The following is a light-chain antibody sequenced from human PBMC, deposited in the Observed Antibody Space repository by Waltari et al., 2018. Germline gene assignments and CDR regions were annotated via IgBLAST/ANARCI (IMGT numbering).Light chain of an antibody. CDR1: QSLLHVDGNTY. J-gene: IGKJ4*01. V-gene: IGKV2-24*01. CDR3: MQATESPLT. Sequence: DVVMTQTPLSSPVTMGQPAAISCRSSQSLLHVDGNTYLNWFQQRPGQPPRLLINKISNRFSGFPDRFSGGWAGTYFTLKISRVEAEDVGVYYCMQATESPLTFCGGTKVEIK. CDR2: KIS.